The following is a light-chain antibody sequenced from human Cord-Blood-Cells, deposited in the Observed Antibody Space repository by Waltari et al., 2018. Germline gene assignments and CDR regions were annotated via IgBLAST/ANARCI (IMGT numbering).Light chain of an antibody. Sequence: QSALTQPASVSGSPGQSLTISCTGTSSDVGGYNYVSWYQQHPGKAPKLMIYEVSNRPSGVSNRFSGSKSGNTASLTISGLQAEDEADYYCSSYTSSSTSLYVFGTGTKVTVL. J-gene: IGLJ1*01. CDR1: SSDVGGYNY. CDR2: EVS. CDR3: SSYTSSSTSLYV. V-gene: IGLV2-14*01.